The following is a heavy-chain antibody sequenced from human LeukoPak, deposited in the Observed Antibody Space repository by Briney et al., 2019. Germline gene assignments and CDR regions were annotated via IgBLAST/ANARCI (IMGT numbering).Heavy chain of an antibody. CDR1: GFTFSSYA. V-gene: IGHV3-23*01. Sequence: GSLRLSCAASGFTFSSYAMSWVRQAPGKGLEWVSAISGSDGSTYYADSVKGRFTISRDNSKNTLYLQMNSLRAEDTAVYYCAKADYGDYCEFDYWGQGTLVTVSS. CDR3: AKADYGDYCEFDY. J-gene: IGHJ4*02. D-gene: IGHD4-17*01. CDR2: ISGSDGST.